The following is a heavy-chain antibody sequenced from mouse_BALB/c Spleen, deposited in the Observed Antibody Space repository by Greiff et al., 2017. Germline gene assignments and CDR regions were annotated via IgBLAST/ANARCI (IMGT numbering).Heavy chain of an antibody. CDR2: INPSNGRT. V-gene: IGHV1S81*02. J-gene: IGHJ2*01. Sequence: QVQLQQPGAELVKPGASVKLSCKASGYTFTSYWMHWVKQRPGQGLEWIGEINPSNGRTNYNEKFKSKATLTVDKSSSTAYMQLSSLTSEDSAVYYCARTVRSDYWGQGATLTVSS. CDR3: ARTVRSDY. CDR1: GYTFTSYW.